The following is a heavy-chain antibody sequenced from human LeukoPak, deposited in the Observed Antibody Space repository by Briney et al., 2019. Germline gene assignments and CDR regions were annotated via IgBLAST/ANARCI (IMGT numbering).Heavy chain of an antibody. V-gene: IGHV3-33*01. D-gene: IGHD5-18*01. CDR1: GFTFRNYG. Sequence: GGSLRLSCAASGFTFRNYGMHWVRQAPGKGLEWVAVIWYDGSNKYYADSVKGRFTISRDNSKNTLYLQMNSLRAEDTAVYYCARDPHGYKSGYGWFDPWGQGTLVTVSS. CDR2: IWYDGSNK. CDR3: ARDPHGYKSGYGWFDP. J-gene: IGHJ5*02.